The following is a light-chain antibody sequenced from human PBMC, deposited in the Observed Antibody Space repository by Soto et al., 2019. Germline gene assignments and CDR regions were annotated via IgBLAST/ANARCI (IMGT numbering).Light chain of an antibody. CDR3: SSPADSYNWV. CDR1: ISDVGIYNY. Sequence: QSVLTQPASVSGSPGQSITISCTGAISDVGIYNYVSWYQQHPGKAPKLIIYDVSNRPSGVSNRFSGSKSGNTASLTISGLQAEDQPDYYCSSPADSYNWVFGGGTQLTVL. CDR2: DVS. V-gene: IGLV2-14*01. J-gene: IGLJ3*02.